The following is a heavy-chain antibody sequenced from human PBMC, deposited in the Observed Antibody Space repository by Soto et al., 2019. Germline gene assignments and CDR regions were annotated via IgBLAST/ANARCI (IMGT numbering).Heavy chain of an antibody. Sequence: QVQLVQSGAEVKKPGSSVKVSCKASGGTFSSYAISWVRQAPGQGLEWMGGIIPIFGTANYAQKFQGRVTITADESTSTAYMELSSLRSEDTAVYYCARMRKGTYYYDSSGYDHNYWGQGTLVTVSS. V-gene: IGHV1-69*01. J-gene: IGHJ4*02. CDR2: IIPIFGTA. D-gene: IGHD3-22*01. CDR1: GGTFSSYA. CDR3: ARMRKGTYYYDSSGYDHNY.